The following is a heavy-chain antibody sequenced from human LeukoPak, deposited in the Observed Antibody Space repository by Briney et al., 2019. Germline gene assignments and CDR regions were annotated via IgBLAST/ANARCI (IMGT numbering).Heavy chain of an antibody. D-gene: IGHD3-3*01. CDR2: MNPNSGNT. CDR1: GNTFNSYD. J-gene: IGHJ6*03. V-gene: IGHV1-8*01. Sequence: ASVKVSCKASGNTFNSYDINWVRQATGQGLEWMGWMNPNSGNTGYAQKFQGRVTMTRNTSISTAYMELSSLRSEDTAVYYCARGGGFYYDFWSGYYEAPYYYYYMDVWGKGTTVTVSS. CDR3: ARGGGFYYDFWSGYYEAPYYYYYMDV.